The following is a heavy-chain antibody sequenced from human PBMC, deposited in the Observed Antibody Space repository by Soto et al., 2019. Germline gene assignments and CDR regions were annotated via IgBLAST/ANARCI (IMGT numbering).Heavy chain of an antibody. Sequence: ETLSLTCTVSGGSISPYYWNWIRQSPGTGLEWIGEINHSGSTNYNPSLKSRVTISVDTSKNQFSLKLTSVTAADTAVYYCARDKITGLFDYWGQGTLVTVSS. CDR3: ARDKITGLFDY. D-gene: IGHD2-8*02. J-gene: IGHJ4*02. CDR1: GGSISPYY. CDR2: INHSGST. V-gene: IGHV4-34*01.